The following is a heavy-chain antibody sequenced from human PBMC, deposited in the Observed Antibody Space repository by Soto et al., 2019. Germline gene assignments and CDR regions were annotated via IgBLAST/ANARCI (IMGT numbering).Heavy chain of an antibody. Sequence: QVQLQESGPGLVKPSQTLSLTCTVSGGSISSGDYYWSWIRQHPGKGLEWIGYIYYSGSTYYNPSHKRRVTISVDTSKNQFSLKLNSVTAADTAVYYCAREGLAYCGGDCYSTGGEGYFDLWGRGTLVTVSS. CDR1: GGSISSGDYY. J-gene: IGHJ2*01. CDR2: IYYSGST. V-gene: IGHV4-31*03. CDR3: AREGLAYCGGDCYSTGGEGYFDL. D-gene: IGHD2-21*02.